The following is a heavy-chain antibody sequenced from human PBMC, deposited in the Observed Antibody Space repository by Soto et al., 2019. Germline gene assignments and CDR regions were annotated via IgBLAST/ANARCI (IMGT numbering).Heavy chain of an antibody. CDR1: GFTFSSYA. D-gene: IGHD4-4*01. V-gene: IGHV3-23*01. J-gene: IGHJ4*02. Sequence: GGSLRLSCAASGFTFSSYAMSWVRQAPGKGLEWVSAISGSGGSTYYADSVKGRFTISRDNSKNTLYLQMNSLRAEDTAVYYCATSPGETVTTLIDYWGQGTLVTVSS. CDR3: ATSPGETVTTLIDY. CDR2: ISGSGGST.